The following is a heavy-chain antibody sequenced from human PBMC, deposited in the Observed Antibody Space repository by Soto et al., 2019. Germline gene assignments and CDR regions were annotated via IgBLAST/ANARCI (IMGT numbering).Heavy chain of an antibody. V-gene: IGHV3-23*01. Sequence: EVQLLESGGGLVQPGGSLRLSCEASGFTFGNYAMTWVRQAPGKGLEWVAAISGGGTSIFSADSVKGRFTISRDNSNNTLYLQMNNLRAEDTAIYYCAKDDPYSGRYLGGRGRFDYGGQGTLVTVSS. CDR2: ISGGGTSI. CDR3: AKDDPYSGRYLGGRGRFDY. D-gene: IGHD1-26*01. CDR1: GFTFGNYA. J-gene: IGHJ4*02.